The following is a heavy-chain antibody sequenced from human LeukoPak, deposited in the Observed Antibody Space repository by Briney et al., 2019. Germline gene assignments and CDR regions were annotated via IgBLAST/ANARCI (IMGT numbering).Heavy chain of an antibody. D-gene: IGHD3-10*01. V-gene: IGHV4-61*02. CDR2: IYASGNT. CDR3: ARFSGTMVRGVIRRWYFDL. J-gene: IGHJ2*01. CDR1: GGSITSGNYY. Sequence: SQTLSLTCTVSGGSITSGNYYWSWIRQPAGKGLEWIGRIYASGNTNYNPSLKSRVTISVDASKNQFSLKLSSVTAADTAVYYCARFSGTMVRGVIRRWYFDLWGRGTLVTVSS.